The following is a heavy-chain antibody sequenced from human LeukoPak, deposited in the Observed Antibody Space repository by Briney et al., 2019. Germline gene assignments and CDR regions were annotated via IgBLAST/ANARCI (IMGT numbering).Heavy chain of an antibody. CDR2: IKYDESEK. V-gene: IGHV3-7*04. D-gene: IGHD1-1*01. CDR3: ARVTTNGYFEY. Sequence: GGSLRLSCAASGFTFSNFWMGWVRQAPGKGLEWVASIKYDESEKHYVDSMKGRFTISRDNAKNSLYLQMNSLRGEDTAVYFCARVTTNGYFEYWGQGSLVTVSS. CDR1: GFTFSNFW. J-gene: IGHJ4*02.